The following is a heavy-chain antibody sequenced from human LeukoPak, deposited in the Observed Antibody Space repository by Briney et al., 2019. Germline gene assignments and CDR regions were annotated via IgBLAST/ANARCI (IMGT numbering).Heavy chain of an antibody. CDR1: GFTFSSYA. CDR2: ISYDGSNK. Sequence: PGGSLRLSCAASGFTFSSYAMHWVRQAPGKGLEWVAVISYDGSNKYYADSVKGRLTISRENSKNTLYLQMNSLRAEDTAVYYCARDLYLYNISPPDYWGQGTLVTVSS. V-gene: IGHV3-30*04. D-gene: IGHD1-14*01. J-gene: IGHJ4*02. CDR3: ARDLYLYNISPPDY.